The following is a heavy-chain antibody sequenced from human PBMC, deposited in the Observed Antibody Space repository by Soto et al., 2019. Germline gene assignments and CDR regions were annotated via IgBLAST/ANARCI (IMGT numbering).Heavy chain of an antibody. CDR2: VDYRGNT. V-gene: IGHV4-30-4*01. Sequence: QLQLQESGPGLVKPSETLSLTCSVSGGSITNDDYYWSWVRQPPGKGLEWIGYVDYRGNTYYSPSLGSRLTLSAETSKNQFSMKLRSVSVEDTAVYYCAREGIGCSTCGLDSWGLGTQVTVSS. J-gene: IGHJ5*01. D-gene: IGHD6-13*01. CDR1: GGSITNDDYY. CDR3: AREGIGCSTCGLDS.